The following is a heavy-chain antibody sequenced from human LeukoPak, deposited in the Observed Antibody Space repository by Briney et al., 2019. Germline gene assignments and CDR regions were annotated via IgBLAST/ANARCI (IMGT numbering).Heavy chain of an antibody. Sequence: GESLKISCKGSGYTFTSYWLGWVRQMPGKGLEWMGIIYPRDSDTRYSPSFQGQVTISVDKSISTAYLQWSSLRASDTAMYYCAKHFSGGDYDAFEIWGQGTLLTVSP. CDR1: GYTFTSYW. V-gene: IGHV5-51*01. J-gene: IGHJ3*02. CDR2: IYPRDSDT. CDR3: AKHFSGGDYDAFEI. D-gene: IGHD2-21*01.